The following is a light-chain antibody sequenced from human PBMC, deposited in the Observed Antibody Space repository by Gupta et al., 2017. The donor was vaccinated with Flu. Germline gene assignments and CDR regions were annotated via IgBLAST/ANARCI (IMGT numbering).Light chain of an antibody. CDR2: EVS. CDR3: CSYANTNTLV. J-gene: IGLJ3*02. Sequence: QSALTQPASVSGSSGQSITISCTGTTSDVGSYNFVSWYQQHPGKAPKSMIYEVSKRPSGVSNRFSGSKSGNTASLTISGLQAEDEADYYCCSYANTNTLVFGGGTKLTVL. CDR1: TSDVGSYNF. V-gene: IGLV2-23*02.